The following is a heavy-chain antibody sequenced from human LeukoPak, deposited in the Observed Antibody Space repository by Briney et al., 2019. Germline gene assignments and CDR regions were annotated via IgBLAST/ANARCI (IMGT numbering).Heavy chain of an antibody. V-gene: IGHV4-59*08. CDR1: GGSISSYY. D-gene: IGHD2-15*01. Sequence: SETLSLTCTVSGGSISSYYWSWIRQPPGKGLEWIGYIYYSGSTNYNPSLKSRVTISVDTSKNQFSLKLSSVTAADTAVYYYAGSITRRDCSGGSCYHSGADYWGQGTLVTVSS. CDR3: AGSITRRDCSGGSCYHSGADY. J-gene: IGHJ4*02. CDR2: IYYSGST.